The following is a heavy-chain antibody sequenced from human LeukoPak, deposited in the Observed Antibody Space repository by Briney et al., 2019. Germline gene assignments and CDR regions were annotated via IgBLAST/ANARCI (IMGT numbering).Heavy chain of an antibody. J-gene: IGHJ4*02. CDR1: GFTFSSSA. V-gene: IGHV3-23*01. D-gene: IGHD3-22*01. Sequence: PGRSLRLSCAASGFTFSSSAMSWVRQAPGKGMEWVAGINDNGQSTYSADSVRGRFTIYRDNSKNTLYLQMNSLRAEDTAVYYCAKGTVIVVLDRYWGQGTLVSVSS. CDR2: INDNGQST. CDR3: AKGTVIVVLDRY.